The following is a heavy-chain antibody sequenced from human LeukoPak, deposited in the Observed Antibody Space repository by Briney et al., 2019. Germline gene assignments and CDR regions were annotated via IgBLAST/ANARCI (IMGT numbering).Heavy chain of an antibody. Sequence: AASVTVSCKASGYTFTSYFMHWVRQPPGQGREWMGIINPSGGSTSYAQMFQGRVTMTRDTSTSTVYMELSSLRSGDTAVYYCAILHGFCSGGSCYSDFDYWGQGTLVTVSS. CDR3: AILHGFCSGGSCYSDFDY. D-gene: IGHD2-15*01. CDR2: INPSGGST. CDR1: GYTFTSYF. J-gene: IGHJ4*02. V-gene: IGHV1-46*01.